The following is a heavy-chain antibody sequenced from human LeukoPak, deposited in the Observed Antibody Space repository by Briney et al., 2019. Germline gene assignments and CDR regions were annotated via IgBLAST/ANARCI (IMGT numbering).Heavy chain of an antibody. CDR2: IYPGDSDT. CDR1: GYSFTSYW. V-gene: IGHV5-51*01. J-gene: IGHJ5*02. D-gene: IGHD4-17*01. CDR3: ARRRATVTTVANWFDP. Sequence: GESLKISCKGSGYSFTSYWIGWVRQMPGKGLERMGIIYPGDSDTRYSPSFQGQVTISADKSISTAYLQWSSLKASDTAMYYCARRRATVTTVANWFDPWGQGTLVTVSS.